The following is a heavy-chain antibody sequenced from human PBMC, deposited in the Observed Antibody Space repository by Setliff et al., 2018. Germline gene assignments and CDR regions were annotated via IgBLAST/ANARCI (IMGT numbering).Heavy chain of an antibody. J-gene: IGHJ3*02. CDR3: AGDRKNYYDTSGYPDAFDI. CDR1: GFTFSTYA. CDR2: IFYDGSEK. Sequence: GGSLRLSCAASGFTFSTYAMHWVRQAPGKGLEWVGYIFYDGSEKYYADSVKGRFTISRDNSKNTVYLEMNNLRADDTAVYYCAGDRKNYYDTSGYPDAFDIWGQGTTVTVSS. V-gene: IGHV3-33*08. D-gene: IGHD3-22*01.